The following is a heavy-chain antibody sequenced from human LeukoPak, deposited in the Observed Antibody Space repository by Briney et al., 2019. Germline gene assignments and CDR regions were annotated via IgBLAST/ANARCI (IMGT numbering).Heavy chain of an antibody. CDR3: TRDGIEYCSSTSCYGGGYDY. D-gene: IGHD2-2*01. Sequence: PGGSLRLSCTASGFTFGDYAMSWVRQAPGKGLEWVGFIRSKAYGGTTEYAASVKGRFTISRDDSKSIAYLQMNSLKTEDTAVYYCTRDGIEYCSSTSCYGGGYDYWGQGTLVTVSS. V-gene: IGHV3-49*04. CDR2: IRSKAYGGTT. J-gene: IGHJ4*02. CDR1: GFTFGDYA.